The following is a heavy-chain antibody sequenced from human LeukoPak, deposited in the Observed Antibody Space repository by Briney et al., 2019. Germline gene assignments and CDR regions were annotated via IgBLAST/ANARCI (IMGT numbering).Heavy chain of an antibody. J-gene: IGHJ6*03. Sequence: SSETLSLTCTVSGGSISSYYWSWIRQPPGKGLEWIGYIYYSGSTNYNPSLKSRVTISVDTSKNQFSLKLTSVTAADTAVYYCARTAEGGYTYGYFYYYYMDVWGKGTTVTISS. CDR2: IYYSGST. V-gene: IGHV4-59*01. CDR3: ARTAEGGYTYGYFYYYYMDV. D-gene: IGHD5-18*01. CDR1: GGSISSYY.